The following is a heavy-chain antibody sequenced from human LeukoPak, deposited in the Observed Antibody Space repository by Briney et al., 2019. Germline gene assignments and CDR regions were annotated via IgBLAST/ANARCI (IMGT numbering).Heavy chain of an antibody. CDR3: ARRNTIFRGYFYMDV. CDR2: ISTSGTQ. J-gene: IGHJ6*03. CDR1: GFSFSSFG. V-gene: IGHV3-48*01. D-gene: IGHD3-3*01. Sequence: PGGSLRLSCAASGFSFSSFGMIWVRQAPGKGLEWLSYISTSGTQSYADSVKGRITVSRDNVKKSVSPQMNSLRVGDTAVYYCARRNTIFRGYFYMDVWGKGTTVTVAS.